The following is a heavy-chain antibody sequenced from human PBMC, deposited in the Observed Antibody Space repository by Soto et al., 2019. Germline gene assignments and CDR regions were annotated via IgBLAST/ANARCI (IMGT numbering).Heavy chain of an antibody. CDR1: GFTFTDYW. CDR2: INSDGSRT. CDR3: ARETYRGFYFDY. D-gene: IGHD4-4*01. Sequence: PWGSLRLSCAASGFTFTDYWTHWCRQAPGKGLVWVSRINSDGSRTSYADSVTGRFTISRDNAKNTLYLQMNSLRVEDTALYYCARETYRGFYFDYWGQGTLVTVSS. V-gene: IGHV3-74*01. J-gene: IGHJ4*02.